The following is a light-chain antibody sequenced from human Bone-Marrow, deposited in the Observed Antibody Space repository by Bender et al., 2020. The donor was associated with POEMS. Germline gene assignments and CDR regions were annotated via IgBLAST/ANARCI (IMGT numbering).Light chain of an antibody. V-gene: IGLV6-57*01. CDR3: QSYDTSWV. CDR1: SGSIDGNY. CDR2: EDN. J-gene: IGLJ3*02. Sequence: NFMLTQPHSVSESPGKTVTISCTRSSGSIDGNYVQWYQQRPGSSPTTIIYEDNRRPSGVPERFSGSIDRSSNSASLTISGLKTEDEADYYCQSYDTSWVFGGGTKLTVL.